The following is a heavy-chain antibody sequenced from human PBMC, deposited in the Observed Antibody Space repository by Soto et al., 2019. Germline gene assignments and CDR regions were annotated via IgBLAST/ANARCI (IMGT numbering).Heavy chain of an antibody. CDR3: ARDSPSITMVRGWDYYYGMDV. J-gene: IGHJ6*02. CDR1: GGTFSSYA. Sequence: ASVRVSCKASGGTFSSYAISWVRHAPGQGPEWMGGIIPIFGTANYAQKFQGRVTITADESTSTAYMELSSLRSEDTAVYYCARDSPSITMVRGWDYYYGMDVWGQGTTVTVS. CDR2: IIPIFGTA. V-gene: IGHV1-69*13. D-gene: IGHD3-10*01.